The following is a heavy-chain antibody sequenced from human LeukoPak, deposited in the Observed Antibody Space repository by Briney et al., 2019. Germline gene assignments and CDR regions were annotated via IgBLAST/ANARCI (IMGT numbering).Heavy chain of an antibody. CDR1: GFTFSSYW. CDR3: ARPYYFSSGSLAY. V-gene: IGHV3-7*01. Sequence: PGESLRLSCAVSGFTFSSYWMSWVRQAPGKGLEWVANINKDGSEIYYGDSVKGRFTISRDNAKNSLYPQMNSLRAEDTAVYYCARPYYFSSGSLAYWGQGTLVTVSS. CDR2: INKDGSEI. D-gene: IGHD3-10*01. J-gene: IGHJ4*02.